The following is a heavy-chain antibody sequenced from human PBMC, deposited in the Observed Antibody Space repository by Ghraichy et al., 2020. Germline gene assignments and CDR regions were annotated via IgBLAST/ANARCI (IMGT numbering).Heavy chain of an antibody. CDR3: AKDYYDSSAQRIFDI. D-gene: IGHD3-22*01. CDR1: GFTFSSYA. J-gene: IGHJ3*02. V-gene: IGHV3-23*01. CDR2: ISGSGGST. Sequence: GGSLRLSCAASGFTFSSYAMSWVRQAPGKGLEWVSAISGSGGSTYYADSVKGRFTISRDNSKNKLYLQMNSLRAEDTAVYYCAKDYYDSSAQRIFDIWGQGTMVTVSS.